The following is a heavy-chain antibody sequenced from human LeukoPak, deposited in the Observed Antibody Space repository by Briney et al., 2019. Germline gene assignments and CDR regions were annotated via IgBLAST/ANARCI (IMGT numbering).Heavy chain of an antibody. Sequence: ASVKVSCKASGYTFTGYYMHWVRQAPGQGLEWMGWINPNSGGTNYAQKFQGRVTMTRDTSISTAYMELSSLRSEDTAVYYCARIPGAIFGVVWRRTYYYYGMDVWGQGTTVTVSS. CDR3: ARIPGAIFGVVWRRTYYYYGMDV. CDR2: INPNSGGT. CDR1: GYTFTGYY. D-gene: IGHD3-3*01. V-gene: IGHV1-2*02. J-gene: IGHJ6*02.